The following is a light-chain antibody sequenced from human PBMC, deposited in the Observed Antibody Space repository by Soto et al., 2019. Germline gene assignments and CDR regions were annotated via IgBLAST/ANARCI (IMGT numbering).Light chain of an antibody. CDR2: AAS. J-gene: IGKJ1*01. Sequence: DIQMTQSPSSLSASVGHRVTITCRASQSISSYLNWYQQKKGKAPKVLIYAASSLQSGIPSRFSGSGYGTDVNLTISSLQTEDFATYYCQQSYSIPWTFGQGTKVDIK. CDR1: QSISSY. CDR3: QQSYSIPWT. V-gene: IGKV1-39*01.